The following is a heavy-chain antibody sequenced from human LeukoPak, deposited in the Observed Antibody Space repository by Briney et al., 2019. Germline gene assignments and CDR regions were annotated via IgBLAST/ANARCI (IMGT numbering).Heavy chain of an antibody. J-gene: IGHJ6*04. Sequence: PGGSLRLSCAASGFTFSSYWMSWVRQAPGKGLEWVANIKQDGSEKYYVDSVKGRFTISRDNAKNLLYLQMNSLRAEDTAVYYCASFSGYEYYYYGMDVWGKGTTVTVSS. CDR3: ASFSGYEYYYYGMDV. V-gene: IGHV3-7*03. CDR2: IKQDGSEK. CDR1: GFTFSSYW. D-gene: IGHD5-12*01.